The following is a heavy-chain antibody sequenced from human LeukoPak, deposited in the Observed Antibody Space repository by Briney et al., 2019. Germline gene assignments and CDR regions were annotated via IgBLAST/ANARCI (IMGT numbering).Heavy chain of an antibody. V-gene: IGHV3-15*01. CDR2: IKSKTDGGIT. CDR1: GFTFSNAW. J-gene: IGHJ4*02. Sequence: GGSLRLSCAASGFTFSNAWMSWVRQAPGKGLEWVGRIKSKTDGGITDYAAPVKGRFTISRDDSKNTLYLQMNSLKTEDTAVYYCTTARAATPFDYWGQGTLVTVSS. CDR3: TTARAATPFDY. D-gene: IGHD2-15*01.